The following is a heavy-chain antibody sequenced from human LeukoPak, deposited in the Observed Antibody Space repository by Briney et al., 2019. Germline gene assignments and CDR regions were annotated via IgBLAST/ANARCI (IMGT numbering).Heavy chain of an antibody. J-gene: IGHJ4*02. Sequence: PAGGSLRLSCATSGFTFSSYAMSWVRQAPGKGLEWVSGIGASSGSTYYADSVKGRFTISRDNSKNTLYRQMNSLRTEDTAVYYCAKAEGYDILTGLDYWGQGTLVTVSS. CDR1: GFTFSSYA. D-gene: IGHD3-9*01. V-gene: IGHV3-23*01. CDR3: AKAEGYDILTGLDY. CDR2: IGASSGST.